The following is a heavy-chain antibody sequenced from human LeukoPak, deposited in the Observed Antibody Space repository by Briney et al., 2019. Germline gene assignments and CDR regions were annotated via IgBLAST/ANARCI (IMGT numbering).Heavy chain of an antibody. D-gene: IGHD3-9*01. CDR3: ARGRSGTYYDILTGYYYYYGMDV. Sequence: GASVKVSCKASGYTLTSYGISWVRQAPGQGLEWMGWISAYNGNTNYAQKLQGRVTMTTDTSTSTAYMELRSLRSDDTAVYYCARGRSGTYYDILTGYYYYYGMDVWGQGTTVTVSS. CDR1: GYTLTSYG. V-gene: IGHV1-18*01. J-gene: IGHJ6*02. CDR2: ISAYNGNT.